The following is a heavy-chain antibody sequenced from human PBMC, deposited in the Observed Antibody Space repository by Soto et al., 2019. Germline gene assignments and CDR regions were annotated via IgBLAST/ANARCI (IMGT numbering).Heavy chain of an antibody. CDR1: GRSCSGYY. D-gene: IGHD3-22*01. Sequence: SETLSLTCAGYGRSCSGYYWSWIRQPPGKGLEWIGEINHSGSTNYNPSLKSRVTISVDTSISVDTSKNQFSLKLSSVTAADTAVYYCARGSYYYDSSGYYHYWGQG. J-gene: IGHJ4*02. V-gene: IGHV4-34*01. CDR2: INHSGST. CDR3: ARGSYYYDSSGYYHY.